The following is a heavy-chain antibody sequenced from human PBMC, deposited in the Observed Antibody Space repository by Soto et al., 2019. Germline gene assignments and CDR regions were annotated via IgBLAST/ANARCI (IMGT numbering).Heavy chain of an antibody. CDR1: GGSFSGYY. V-gene: IGHV4-34*01. Sequence: SQTLSLTCAVDGGSFSGYYWSRISQPPGKGLEWIGEINHSGSTNYNPSLKSRVTISVDTSKNQFSLKLSSVTAADTAVYYCARGLSGYSSGWRRTDYNWFDPWGQGTLVTVSS. J-gene: IGHJ5*02. D-gene: IGHD6-19*01. CDR2: INHSGST. CDR3: ARGLSGYSSGWRRTDYNWFDP.